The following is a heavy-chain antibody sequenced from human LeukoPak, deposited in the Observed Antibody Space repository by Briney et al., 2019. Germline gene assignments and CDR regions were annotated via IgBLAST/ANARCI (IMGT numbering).Heavy chain of an antibody. CDR1: GGSISSYY. CDR2: IYYSGST. Sequence: SETLSLTCTVSGGSISSYYWSWIRQPPGKGLEWIGCIYYSGSTNYNPSLKSRVTISVDTSKNQFSLKLSSVTAADTAVYYCAREAAAGTGGFDYWGQGTLVTVSS. D-gene: IGHD6-13*01. J-gene: IGHJ4*02. CDR3: AREAAAGTGGFDY. V-gene: IGHV4-59*01.